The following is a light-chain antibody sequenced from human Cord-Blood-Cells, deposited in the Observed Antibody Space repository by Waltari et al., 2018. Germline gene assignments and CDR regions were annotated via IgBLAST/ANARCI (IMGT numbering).Light chain of an antibody. CDR1: QGISSA. CDR2: DAS. V-gene: IGKV1-13*02. CDR3: QQFNSYPQT. J-gene: IGKJ1*01. Sequence: AIQLTQSPSSLSASVGDRVTITCRATQGISSALAWYQQIPGKAPKLLIYDASSVESGVPSRFGGSGSGTDFTITISSLQPADFATYYCQQFNSYPQTFGQWTKVEIK.